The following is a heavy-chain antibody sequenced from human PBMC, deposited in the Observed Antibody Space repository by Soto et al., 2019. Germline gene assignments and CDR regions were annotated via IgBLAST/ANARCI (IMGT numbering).Heavy chain of an antibody. J-gene: IGHJ4*02. D-gene: IGHD4-4*01. Sequence: QVQLVQSGAEVKKPGASVKVSCKASGYTFTNYYAHWVRQAPGQGLEWMGKINPSGGSTNYAQKFQGRVTMTRDTSTSTVYMELSSLRSEDTAVYYCARERYSNYWFFDYWGQGTLVTVSS. CDR1: GYTFTNYY. CDR3: ARERYSNYWFFDY. V-gene: IGHV1-46*01. CDR2: INPSGGST.